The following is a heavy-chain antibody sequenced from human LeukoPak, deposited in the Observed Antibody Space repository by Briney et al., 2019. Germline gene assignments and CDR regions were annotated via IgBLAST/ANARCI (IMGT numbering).Heavy chain of an antibody. CDR3: ASGYSSGWYFGLFDY. CDR2: IYTSGST. CDR1: GGYISSYY. V-gene: IGHV4-4*07. D-gene: IGHD6-19*01. Sequence: PSETLSLTCTVSGGYISSYYWSWIRQPAGKGLEWIGRIYTSGSTNYNPSLKSRVTMSVDTSKNQFSLKLSSVTAADTAVYYCASGYSSGWYFGLFDYWGQGALVTVSS. J-gene: IGHJ4*02.